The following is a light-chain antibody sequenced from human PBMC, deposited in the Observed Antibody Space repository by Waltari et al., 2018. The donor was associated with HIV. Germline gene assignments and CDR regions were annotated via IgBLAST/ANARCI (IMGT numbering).Light chain of an antibody. CDR2: ISN. V-gene: IGLV1-44*01. CDR3: ATWDHELDSWV. J-gene: IGLJ3*02. Sequence: QSVLTQPPSAPGTPGQRIILSCSGRSSNIGSDDVYSYQQFPGTAPKLLIFISNQRPSGVPDRFSASKSGTSASLAISGLQSDDEADYYCATWDHELDSWVFGGGTKLTVL. CDR1: SSNIGSDD.